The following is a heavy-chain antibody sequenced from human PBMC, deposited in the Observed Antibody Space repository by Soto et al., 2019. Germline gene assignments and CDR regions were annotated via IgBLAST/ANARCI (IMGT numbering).Heavy chain of an antibody. J-gene: IGHJ6*04. CDR1: GGSFSCYY. D-gene: IGHD3-10*01. CDR3: ARGGRGVKTGMDV. V-gene: IGHV4-34*01. CDR2: INHSGST. Sequence: SETQSLTCAVYGGSFSCYYWSWIRKPPGKGLEWIGEINHSGSTNYNPSLKSRVTISVDTSKNQFSLKLSSVTAADTAVYYCARGGRGVKTGMDVWGKGTTVTVSS.